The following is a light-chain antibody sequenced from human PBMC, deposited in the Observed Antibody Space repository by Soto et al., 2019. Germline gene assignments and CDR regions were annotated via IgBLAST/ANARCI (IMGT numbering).Light chain of an antibody. CDR3: NSFTTTNTYV. CDR2: DVS. CDR1: SSDVGGFDH. J-gene: IGLJ1*01. V-gene: IGLV2-14*03. Sequence: QSALTQPASVSGSPGLSITISCTGASSDVGGFDHVSWYQQHPGKVPRLLIYDVSSRPSGVSDRFSGSKSGNTASLTISGLQAEDEADYYCNSFTTTNTYVFGTGTKLTVL.